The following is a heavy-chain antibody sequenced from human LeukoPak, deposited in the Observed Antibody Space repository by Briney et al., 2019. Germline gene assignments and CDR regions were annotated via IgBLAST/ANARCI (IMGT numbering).Heavy chain of an antibody. V-gene: IGHV1-69*13. Sequence: GASVKVSCKASGGTFSSYAISWVRQAPGQGLEWMGRIIPIFGTANYAQKFQGRVTITADESTSTAYMELSSLRSEDTAVYYCARVPNIISSWYQNRYYFDYWGQGTLVTVSS. D-gene: IGHD6-13*01. CDR3: ARVPNIISSWYQNRYYFDY. J-gene: IGHJ4*02. CDR2: IIPIFGTA. CDR1: GGTFSSYA.